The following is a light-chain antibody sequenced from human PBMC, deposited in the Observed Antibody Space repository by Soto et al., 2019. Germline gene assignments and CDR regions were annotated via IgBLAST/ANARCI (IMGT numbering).Light chain of an antibody. CDR1: QDISNY. J-gene: IGKJ2*01. CDR2: KAS. V-gene: IGKV1-5*03. Sequence: EIQMTQSPSSLSASVGDRVTITCQASQDISNYLNWYQQKPGKAPKLLIYKASSLDSGVPSRFSGSGSGTEFTLTISSLQPDDFATYYCQQYNSFSRTFGQGTKVDIK. CDR3: QQYNSFSRT.